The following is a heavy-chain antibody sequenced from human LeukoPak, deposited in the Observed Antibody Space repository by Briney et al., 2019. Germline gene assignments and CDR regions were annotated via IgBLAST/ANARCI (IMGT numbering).Heavy chain of an antibody. CDR2: IYSGGST. D-gene: IGHD5-24*01. CDR3: AREFAGYNRRYFDY. CDR1: GFTVSSNY. V-gene: IGHV3-53*01. J-gene: IGHJ4*02. Sequence: PGGSLRLSCAASGFTVSSNYMSWVRQAPGKGLEWVSVIYSGGSTYYADSVKGRFTISRDNSKNTLYLQMNSLRAEDTAVYYCAREFAGYNRRYFDYWGRGTLVTVSS.